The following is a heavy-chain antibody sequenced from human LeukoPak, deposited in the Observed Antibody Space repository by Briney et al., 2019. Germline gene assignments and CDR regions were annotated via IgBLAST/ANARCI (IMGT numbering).Heavy chain of an antibody. D-gene: IGHD5-18*01. V-gene: IGHV4-59*01. CDR2: IYYSGST. CDR3: ARATGYSYGHDY. Sequence: SETLSPTCTVSGGSISSYYWSWIRQPPGKGLEWIGYIYYSGSTNYNPSLKSRVTISVDTSKNQFSLKLSSVTAADTAVYYCARATGYSYGHDYWGQGTLVTVSS. CDR1: GGSISSYY. J-gene: IGHJ4*02.